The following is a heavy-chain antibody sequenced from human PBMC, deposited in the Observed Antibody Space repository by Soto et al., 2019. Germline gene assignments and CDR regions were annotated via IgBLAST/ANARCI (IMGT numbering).Heavy chain of an antibody. CDR3: VPGTSAWSGKDY. CDR2: INTDGSFR. Sequence: EVQLVESGGGLVQPGGSLRLACTASGFTFSNHWMHWVRQGPGQGLVWVSRINTDGSFRDYADSVRGRFTISRDNAKNTPILQMTSLRAEDTAVYYCVPGTSAWSGKDYWGQGTLVTVSS. J-gene: IGHJ4*02. V-gene: IGHV3-74*01. D-gene: IGHD6-19*01. CDR1: GFTFSNHW.